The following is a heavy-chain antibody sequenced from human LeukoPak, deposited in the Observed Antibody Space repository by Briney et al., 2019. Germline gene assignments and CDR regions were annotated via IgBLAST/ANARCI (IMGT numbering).Heavy chain of an antibody. D-gene: IGHD1-14*01. Sequence: GASVKVSCKASGYTFTGYYMHWVRQAPGQGLEWMGWINPNSGGTNYAQKFQGRVSMTRDTYISTTYMELSRLRSDDTAVYYCAREGAPVRSYYYYYMDVWGKGTTVTVSS. V-gene: IGHV1-2*02. CDR2: INPNSGGT. CDR1: GYTFTGYY. J-gene: IGHJ6*03. CDR3: AREGAPVRSYYYYYMDV.